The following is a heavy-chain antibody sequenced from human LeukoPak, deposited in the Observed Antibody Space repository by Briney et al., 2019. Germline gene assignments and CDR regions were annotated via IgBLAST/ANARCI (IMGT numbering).Heavy chain of an antibody. CDR3: AKEAGYCSTTTCYVDY. CDR1: GFTFSSYA. CDR2: ISYDGSNK. V-gene: IGHV3-30*04. Sequence: GGSLRLSCAASGFTFSSYAMHWVRRAPGKGLEWVAVISYDGSNKYYADSVKGRFTISRDNSKNTLYLQMNSLRAEDTAVYYCAKEAGYCSTTTCYVDYWGQGILVTVSS. D-gene: IGHD2-2*03. J-gene: IGHJ4*02.